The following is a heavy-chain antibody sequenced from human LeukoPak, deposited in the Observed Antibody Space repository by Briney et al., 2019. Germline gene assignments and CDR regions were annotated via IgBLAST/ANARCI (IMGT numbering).Heavy chain of an antibody. CDR3: ARTYYDILTGYNPYFDY. V-gene: IGHV3-69-1*01. J-gene: IGHJ4*02. CDR1: GFRFSDYY. CDR2: ITASSTAI. Sequence: GGSLRLSCVGSGFRFSDYYMSWVRQAPGKGLEWVSSITASSTAIYSADSVKGRFTISRDNAKNFLYLQMNSLRAEDTAVYYCARTYYDILTGYNPYFDYWGQGTLVTVSS. D-gene: IGHD3-9*01.